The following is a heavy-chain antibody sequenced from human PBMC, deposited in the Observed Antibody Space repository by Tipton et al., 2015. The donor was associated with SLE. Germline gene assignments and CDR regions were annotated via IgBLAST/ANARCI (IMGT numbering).Heavy chain of an antibody. D-gene: IGHD3-10*01. Sequence: SLRLSCAASGSTFSSYAMNWVRQAPGKGLEWVSYINSRSSAIHYADSVRGRFTISRDNAKNSLYLQMNSLRAEDTAVYYCATYYYDSGSPWNYWGQGTLVTVSS. CDR2: INSRSSAI. V-gene: IGHV3-48*01. CDR3: ATYYYDSGSPWNY. J-gene: IGHJ4*02. CDR1: GSTFSSYA.